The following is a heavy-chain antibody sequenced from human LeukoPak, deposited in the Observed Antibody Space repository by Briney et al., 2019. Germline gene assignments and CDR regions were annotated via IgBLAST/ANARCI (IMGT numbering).Heavy chain of an antibody. D-gene: IGHD4-17*01. CDR3: ARDDYGDYPNPYYFDY. Sequence: ASVKVSCKASGYTFTSYGISWVRQAPGQGLEWMAWISAYNGNTNYAQKLQGRVTMTTDTSTSTAYMELRSLRSDDTAVYYCARDDYGDYPNPYYFDYWGQGTLVTVSS. CDR2: ISAYNGNT. V-gene: IGHV1-18*01. CDR1: GYTFTSYG. J-gene: IGHJ4*02.